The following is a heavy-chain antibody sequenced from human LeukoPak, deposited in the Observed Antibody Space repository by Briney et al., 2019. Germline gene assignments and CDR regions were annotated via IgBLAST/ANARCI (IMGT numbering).Heavy chain of an antibody. CDR1: GYTFTSYY. CDR3: ARGCRVVPGVHNVGMTSYYNGMDV. V-gene: IGHV1-46*01. D-gene: IGHD2-2*01. Sequence: ASVKVSCKPSGYTFTSYYMHWVRQAPGQGLEWMGIINPSGGDTSCAQKFQGRVTTTRDPSTSTVYMEVVSLRPEDTAVYYCARGCRVVPGVHNVGMTSYYNGMDVWGQGTTVTVSS. CDR2: INPSGGDT. J-gene: IGHJ6*02.